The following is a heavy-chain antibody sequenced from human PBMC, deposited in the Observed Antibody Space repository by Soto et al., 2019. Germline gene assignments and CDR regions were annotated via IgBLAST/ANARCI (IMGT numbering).Heavy chain of an antibody. CDR2: IYHSGRT. CDR3: ARLRTYDLMTAPDY. D-gene: IGHD2-21*02. V-gene: IGHV4-4*02. Sequence: QVQLQESGPGLVKPSGTLSLTCVVSGGSISSSNWWSWVRQPPGKGLEWIGEIYHSGRTNYNPSLKSRVAISLDKSKNQFSLKLSSVTAADTAVYYCARLRTYDLMTAPDYWGQGTLVTVSS. CDR1: GGSISSSNW. J-gene: IGHJ4*02.